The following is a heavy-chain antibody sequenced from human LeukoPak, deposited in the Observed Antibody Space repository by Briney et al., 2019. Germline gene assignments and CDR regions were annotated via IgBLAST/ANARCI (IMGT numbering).Heavy chain of an antibody. V-gene: IGHV3-48*02. CDR1: GFTFSSYN. Sequence: GGSLRLSCAASGFTFSSYNMNWVRQPPGKGLEWVSYISSSPTTTYYADSVKGRFTISRDNAKNSLYLQMNSLRDEDTAVYYCARRGAYGSGTYYNAFDIWGQGTVVTVSP. D-gene: IGHD3-10*01. CDR3: ARRGAYGSGTYYNAFDI. J-gene: IGHJ3*02. CDR2: ISSSPTTT.